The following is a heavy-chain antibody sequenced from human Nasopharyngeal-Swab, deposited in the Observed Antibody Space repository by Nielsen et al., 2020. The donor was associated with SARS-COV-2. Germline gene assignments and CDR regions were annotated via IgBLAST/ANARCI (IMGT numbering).Heavy chain of an antibody. D-gene: IGHD2-15*01. CDR3: SRCGGSCYTGKDY. V-gene: IGHV3-73*01. CDR1: GFIFSDSA. Sequence: GESLKISCEASGFIFSDSAIHWVRQASGKGLEWVGRIRSKGNSYATEYAASVEGRFTISRDDSKNTAYLQMNSLMTEDTAVYYCSRCGGSCYTGKDYWGQGTLVTVSS. CDR2: IRSKGNSYAT. J-gene: IGHJ4*02.